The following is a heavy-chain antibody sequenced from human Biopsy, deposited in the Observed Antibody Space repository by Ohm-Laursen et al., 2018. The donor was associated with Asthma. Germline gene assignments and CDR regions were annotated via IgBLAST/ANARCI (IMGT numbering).Heavy chain of an antibody. D-gene: IGHD1-1*01. Sequence: ASVKVSCKASGYTFTRYGIAWVRQAPGQGLEWVGWISVYNGDTNSAQKLQDRVTVTTDTYTDTAYMELRSLRSDDTAVYYCARRSYNWDDIDSWSQGTLVTVSS. V-gene: IGHV1-18*01. CDR1: GYTFTRYG. J-gene: IGHJ4*02. CDR2: ISVYNGDT. CDR3: ARRSYNWDDIDS.